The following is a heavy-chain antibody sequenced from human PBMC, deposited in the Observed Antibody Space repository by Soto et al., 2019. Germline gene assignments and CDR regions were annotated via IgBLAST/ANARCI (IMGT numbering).Heavy chain of an antibody. CDR1: GDSVSSNSAA. CDR2: TYYRSKWYN. Sequence: PSQTLSLTRAISGDSVSSNSAAWNWIRQSPSRGLEWLGRTYYRSKWYNDYAVSVKCRITINPDTSKNQFSLQLNAVTPEDTDVYYCARAITIVGVVNYYYYGMDVWGQGTTVTVSS. J-gene: IGHJ6*02. V-gene: IGHV6-1*01. CDR3: ARAITIVGVVNYYYYGMDV. D-gene: IGHD3-3*01.